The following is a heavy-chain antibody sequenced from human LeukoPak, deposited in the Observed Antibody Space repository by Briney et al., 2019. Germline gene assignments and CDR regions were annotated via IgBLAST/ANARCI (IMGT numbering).Heavy chain of an antibody. CDR1: GGTFSSYA. V-gene: IGHV1-69*04. CDR2: IIPILGIA. J-gene: IGHJ5*02. D-gene: IGHD2-15*01. Sequence: GASVKVSCKASGGTFSSYAISWVRQAPGQGLEWMGRIIPILGIANYAQKFQGRVTITADKSTSTAYMELSSLRSEDTAVYYCARELSRGVYCSGGSCYPNWFDPWGQGTLVTVSS. CDR3: ARELSRGVYCSGGSCYPNWFDP.